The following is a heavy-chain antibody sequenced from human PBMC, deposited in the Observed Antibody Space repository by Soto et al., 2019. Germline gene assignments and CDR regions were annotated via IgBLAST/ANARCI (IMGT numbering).Heavy chain of an antibody. CDR1: GTSIRGYY. D-gene: IGHD3-10*01. J-gene: IGHJ4*02. Sequence: SETLSLTCSVSGTSIRGYYWTWIRQPPGKGLEWIGYIYYTGTTKYNPSLKSRVTISVDTSKNQFSLRLNSVTAADTAVYYCAREVSSFGSNHFDSWGQGALVTVYS. CDR3: AREVSSFGSNHFDS. CDR2: IYYTGTT. V-gene: IGHV4-59*01.